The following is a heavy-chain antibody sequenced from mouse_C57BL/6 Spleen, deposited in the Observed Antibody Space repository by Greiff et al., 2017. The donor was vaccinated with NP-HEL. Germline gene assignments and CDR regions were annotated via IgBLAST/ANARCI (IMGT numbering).Heavy chain of an antibody. CDR1: GYTFTSYW. J-gene: IGHJ2*01. Sequence: QVQLQQPGAELVKPGASVKLSCKASGYTFTSYWMHWVKQRPGQGLEWIGMIHPNSGSTNYNEKFKSKATLTVDKSSSTAYMQLSSLTSEDSAVYYCARGGRYDGYYVDYWGQGTTLTVSS. CDR2: IHPNSGST. V-gene: IGHV1-64*01. D-gene: IGHD2-3*01. CDR3: ARGGRYDGYYVDY.